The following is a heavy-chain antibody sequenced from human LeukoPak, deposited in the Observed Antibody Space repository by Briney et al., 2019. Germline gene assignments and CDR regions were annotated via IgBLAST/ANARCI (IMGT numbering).Heavy chain of an antibody. CDR3: SRLTHSYYADTAGYYPYYYMDV. J-gene: IGHJ6*03. D-gene: IGHD3-22*01. Sequence: SETLSLTCTVSGDSISSSDYYWGWIRRSPGKGLEWIGRISYSGKTFYNPSLKSRVTMSVDTSKNLFSLRLNSVTAADTAVYYCSRLTHSYYADTAGYYPYYYMDVWGEGATVTVSS. CDR1: GDSISSSDYY. V-gene: IGHV4-39*02. CDR2: ISYSGKT.